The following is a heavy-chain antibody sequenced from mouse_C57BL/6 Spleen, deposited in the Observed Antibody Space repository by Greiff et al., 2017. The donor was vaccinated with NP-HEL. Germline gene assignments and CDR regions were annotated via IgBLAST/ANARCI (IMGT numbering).Heavy chain of an antibody. CDR2: ISSGSSTI. V-gene: IGHV5-17*01. Sequence: EVQLVESGGGLVKPGGSLKLSCAASGFTFSDYGMHWVRQAPEKGLEWVAYISSGSSTIYYADTVKGRFTISRDNAKNTLFLQMTSLRSEDTAMYYGAREVKSIYFYAMDYWGQGTSVTVSS. J-gene: IGHJ4*01. CDR3: AREVKSIYFYAMDY. CDR1: GFTFSDYG. D-gene: IGHD1-3*01.